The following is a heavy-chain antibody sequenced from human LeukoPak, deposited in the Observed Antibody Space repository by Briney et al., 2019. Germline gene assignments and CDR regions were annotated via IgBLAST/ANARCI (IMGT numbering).Heavy chain of an antibody. J-gene: IGHJ3*02. CDR1: GGSISSSSLY. V-gene: IGHV4-39*01. CDR2: VYYSGST. Sequence: SETLSLTCTVSGGSISSSSLYWAWISQPPGKGLEWGTVYYSGSTYYNPSLKSRVTISVDTSKNQFSLKLSSVTAADTALYYCARNASSLGAGAFDIWGQGTMVTVSS. D-gene: IGHD2-2*01. CDR3: ARNASSLGAGAFDI.